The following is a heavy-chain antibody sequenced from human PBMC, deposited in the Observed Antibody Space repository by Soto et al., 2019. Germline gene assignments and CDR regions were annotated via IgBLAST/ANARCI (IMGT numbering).Heavy chain of an antibody. D-gene: IGHD2-2*01. Sequence: QVQLVESGGGVVQPGRSLRLSCVASGFSFSSYAMCWVRQTPGKGLEWVAVISYDGSNKYYADSVKGRFTISRDNSKNTLYLQMNSLRAEDTAVYYCARGPSSLTRFDYWGQGTLVTVSS. CDR1: GFSFSSYA. J-gene: IGHJ4*02. V-gene: IGHV3-30-3*01. CDR2: ISYDGSNK. CDR3: ARGPSSLTRFDY.